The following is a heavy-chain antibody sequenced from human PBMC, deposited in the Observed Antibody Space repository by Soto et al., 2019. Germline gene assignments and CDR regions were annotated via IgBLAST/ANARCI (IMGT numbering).Heavy chain of an antibody. Sequence: SETLSLTCTVSGGSISSGGYYWSWIRQHPGKGLEWIGYIYYSGSTYYNPSLKSRVTISVDTPKNQFSLKLSSVTAADTAAYYCARVLAAAAPLDYWGQGTLVTVSS. V-gene: IGHV4-31*03. CDR1: GGSISSGGYY. CDR2: IYYSGST. J-gene: IGHJ4*02. D-gene: IGHD6-13*01. CDR3: ARVLAAAAPLDY.